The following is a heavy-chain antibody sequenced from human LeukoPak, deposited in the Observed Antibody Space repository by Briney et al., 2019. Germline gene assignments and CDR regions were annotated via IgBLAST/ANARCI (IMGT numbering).Heavy chain of an antibody. CDR3: ARTPPYCSSTSCPPKADWFAP. D-gene: IGHD2-2*01. CDR2: IYHSGST. Sequence: PSETLPHTCAVSGVSLSSTIWWSWVRQPPGKGLEWIGEIYHSGSTNYNPSLKSRVTISVDKSKNQFSLKLSSVTAADTAVYYCARTPPYCSSTSCPPKADWFAPWGQGTLVTVSS. J-gene: IGHJ5*02. CDR1: GVSLSSTIW. V-gene: IGHV4-4*02.